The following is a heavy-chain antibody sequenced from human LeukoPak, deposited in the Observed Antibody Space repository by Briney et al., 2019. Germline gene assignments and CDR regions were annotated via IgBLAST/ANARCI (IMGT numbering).Heavy chain of an antibody. CDR1: GFTFKNYA. CDR3: AREDVSRGFDF. V-gene: IGHV3-23*01. Sequence: GGSLRLSCAASGFTFKNYAMNWVRQAPGKGLEWVSALSDNGGRTYYADSVTGRFTISRDNSKDTLNLQVNGPTAEDTAIYYCAREDVSRGFDFWGHGTLVTVSS. D-gene: IGHD3-16*01. CDR2: LSDNGGRT. J-gene: IGHJ4*01.